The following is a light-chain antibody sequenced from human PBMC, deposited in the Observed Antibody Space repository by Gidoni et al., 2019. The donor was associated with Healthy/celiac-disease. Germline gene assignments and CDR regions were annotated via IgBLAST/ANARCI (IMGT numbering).Light chain of an antibody. J-gene: IGKJ2*01. Sequence: DIVMTQSPASLAVSLGERATINCKSRQSVLYSPINMNDVAGSQQKPGQPPKLLIYLSATRESGVPDRFSGSGSGTDFTLTISSLQAEDVAVYFCQQYYSTPLYTFGQGTKLEIK. CDR2: LSA. CDR3: QQYYSTPLYT. CDR1: QSVLYSPINMND. V-gene: IGKV4-1*01.